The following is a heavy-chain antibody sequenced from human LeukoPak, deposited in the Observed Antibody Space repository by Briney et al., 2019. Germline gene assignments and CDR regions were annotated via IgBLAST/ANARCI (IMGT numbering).Heavy chain of an antibody. V-gene: IGHV3-20*04. CDR1: GFTFSTYW. J-gene: IGHJ4*02. D-gene: IGHD3-9*01. Sequence: GGSLRLSCAASGFTFSTYWMYWVRQAPGKGLEWVSAVNWSGDITGYAESVKGRFTISRDNSKNTLYLQMNSLRAEDTAVYYCTRTYNIRYFDTWGQGTLVTVSS. CDR2: VNWSGDIT. CDR3: TRTYNIRYFDT.